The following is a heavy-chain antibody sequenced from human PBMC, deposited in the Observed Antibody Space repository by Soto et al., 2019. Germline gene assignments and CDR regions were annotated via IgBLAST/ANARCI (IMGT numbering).Heavy chain of an antibody. J-gene: IGHJ6*02. V-gene: IGHV3-30-3*01. CDR3: ARESYGDYDYYYYYGMDV. CDR1: GFTFSSYA. Sequence: QVQLVESGGGVVQPGRSLRLSCAASGFTFSSYAMHWVRQAPGKGLEWVAVISYDGSNKYYADSVKGRFTISRDNSKNTLYLQMNSLRAEDTAVYYCARESYGDYDYYYYYGMDVWGQGTTVTVSS. CDR2: ISYDGSNK. D-gene: IGHD4-17*01.